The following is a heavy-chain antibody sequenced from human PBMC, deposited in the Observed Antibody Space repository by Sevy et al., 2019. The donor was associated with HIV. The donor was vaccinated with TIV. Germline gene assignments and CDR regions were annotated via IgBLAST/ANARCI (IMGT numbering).Heavy chain of an antibody. Sequence: GGSLRLSCAASGFTFSSYSMNWVRQAPGKGLEWVSSISSSSSYIYYADSVKGRFTISRDNAKNSLYLQMNSLRAEDTAVYYCVRSRDNHNWFDPWGQGTLVTVSS. J-gene: IGHJ5*02. D-gene: IGHD1-20*01. CDR3: VRSRDNHNWFDP. CDR1: GFTFSSYS. CDR2: ISSSSSYI. V-gene: IGHV3-21*01.